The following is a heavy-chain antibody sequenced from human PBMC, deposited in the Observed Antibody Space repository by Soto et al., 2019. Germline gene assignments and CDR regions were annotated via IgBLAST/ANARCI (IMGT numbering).Heavy chain of an antibody. V-gene: IGHV1-69*12. J-gene: IGHJ6*02. CDR3: ARDNDRLQLGGDYDCYLDV. CDR2: IIPLFRTP. CDR1: GGTFSSYA. Sequence: QVHLVQSGAEVKEPGSSVKVSCKASGGTFSSYAISWLRQAPGQGLEWMGGIIPLFRTPDYAQTFQGRVTITADDSTSTAYMELSSLRSEDTAVYYCARDNDRLQLGGDYDCYLDVWGQGTTVTVSS. D-gene: IGHD2-21*02.